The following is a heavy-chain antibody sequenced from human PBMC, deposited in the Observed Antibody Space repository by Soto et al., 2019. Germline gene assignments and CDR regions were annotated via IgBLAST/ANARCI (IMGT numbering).Heavy chain of an antibody. J-gene: IGHJ4*02. Sequence: TGGSLRLSCAASGFTFSSYAMSWVRQAPGKGLEWVSAISGSGGSTYYADSVKGRFTISRDNSKNTLYLQMNSLRAEDTAVYYCTRETVAGITGLDDWGPGTLVTVSS. CDR2: ISGSGGST. D-gene: IGHD1-20*01. CDR1: GFTFSSYA. V-gene: IGHV3-23*01. CDR3: TRETVAGITGLDD.